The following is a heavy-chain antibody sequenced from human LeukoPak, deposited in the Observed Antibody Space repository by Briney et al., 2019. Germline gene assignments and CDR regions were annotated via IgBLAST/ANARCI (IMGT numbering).Heavy chain of an antibody. Sequence: PSETLSLTCTVSGGSISSGGYYWSWIRQHPGKGLEWIGYIYYSGSTYYNPSLKSRVTISVDTSKNQFSLKLSSVTAADTAVYYCARDSGSYYHGMDVWGQGTTVTVSS. J-gene: IGHJ6*02. V-gene: IGHV4-31*03. CDR3: ARDSGSYYHGMDV. CDR2: IYYSGST. D-gene: IGHD1-26*01. CDR1: GGSISSGGYY.